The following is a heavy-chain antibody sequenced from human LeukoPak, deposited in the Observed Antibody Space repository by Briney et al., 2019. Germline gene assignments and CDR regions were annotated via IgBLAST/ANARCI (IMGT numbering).Heavy chain of an antibody. Sequence: PGGSLRLSCAASGFTFSNYAMNWVRQAPGKGLEWVSAISGSGGRTYYADSVKGRFTISRDNSKNTPYLQMNSLRAADTAVYYCAKPARTDYADYWGQGTLVTVSS. CDR2: ISGSGGRT. D-gene: IGHD1-14*01. J-gene: IGHJ4*02. V-gene: IGHV3-23*01. CDR3: AKPARTDYADY. CDR1: GFTFSNYA.